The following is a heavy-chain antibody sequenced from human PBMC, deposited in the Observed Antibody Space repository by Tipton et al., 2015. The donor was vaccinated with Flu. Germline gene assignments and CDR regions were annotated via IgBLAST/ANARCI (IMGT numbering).Heavy chain of an antibody. J-gene: IGHJ5*02. CDR2: IRSKAYGGTT. D-gene: IGHD4-17*01. CDR3: TREDSPFSYGDYVGWFDP. CDR1: GFTFGDYA. Sequence: SLRLSCTASGFTFGDYAMSWFRQAPGKGLEWVGFIRSKAYGGTTEYAASVKGRFTISRDDSKSIAYLQMNSLKTEDTAVYYYTREDSPFSYGDYVGWFDPWGQGTLVTVSS. V-gene: IGHV3-49*03.